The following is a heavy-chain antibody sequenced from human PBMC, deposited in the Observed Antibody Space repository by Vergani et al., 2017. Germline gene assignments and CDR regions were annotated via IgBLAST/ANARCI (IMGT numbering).Heavy chain of an antibody. CDR2: IKQDGSEK. D-gene: IGHD3-22*01. Sequence: EVQLVESGGGLVQPGGSLRLSCAASGFTFSSYWMSWVRQAPGKGLEWVANIKQDGSEKYYVDSVKGRFTISRDNAKNSLYLQMNSLRAEDTAVYYCARDVYYYDSSASADIWGQGTMVTVSS. V-gene: IGHV3-7*01. J-gene: IGHJ3*02. CDR1: GFTFSSYW. CDR3: ARDVYYYDSSASADI.